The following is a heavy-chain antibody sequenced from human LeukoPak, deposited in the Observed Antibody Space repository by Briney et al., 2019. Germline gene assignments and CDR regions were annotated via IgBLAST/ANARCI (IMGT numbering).Heavy chain of an antibody. Sequence: GGSLRLSCAASGFTFSSYSMTWVRQAPGKGLEWVSSISSSSSYIYYADSVKGRFTISRDNAKNSLYLQMNSLRAEDTAVYYCARARVDGYKHFDYWGQGTLVTVSS. CDR2: ISSSSSYI. V-gene: IGHV3-21*01. CDR1: GFTFSSYS. J-gene: IGHJ4*02. CDR3: ARARVDGYKHFDY. D-gene: IGHD5-24*01.